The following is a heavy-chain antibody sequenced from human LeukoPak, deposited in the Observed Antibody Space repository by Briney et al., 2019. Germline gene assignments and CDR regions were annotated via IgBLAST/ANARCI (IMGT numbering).Heavy chain of an antibody. V-gene: IGHV4-34*01. D-gene: IGHD3-10*01. J-gene: IGHJ5*02. CDR3: ARGPRITMVRGVIIPNWFDP. Sequence: PSETLSXXXXXXGXSFSGYYWSWIRQPPGKGLEWIGEINHSGSTNYNPSLKSRVTISVDTSKNQFSLKLSSVTAADTAVYYCARGPRITMVRGVIIPNWFDPWGQGTLVTVSS. CDR1: GXSFSGYY. CDR2: INHSGST.